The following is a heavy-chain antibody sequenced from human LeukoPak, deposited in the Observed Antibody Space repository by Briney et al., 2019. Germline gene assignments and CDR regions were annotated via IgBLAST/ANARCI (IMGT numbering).Heavy chain of an antibody. CDR1: GFTFSSYG. Sequence: GGSLRLSCAASGFTFSSYGMHWVRQAPGKGLEWVAFIRYDGSNKYYADSVKGRFTISRDNSKNTLYLQMNSLRAEDTAVYYCAKGTGYCTNGVCILDYWGQGTLVTVSS. J-gene: IGHJ4*02. CDR2: IRYDGSNK. V-gene: IGHV3-30*02. CDR3: AKGTGYCTNGVCILDY. D-gene: IGHD2-8*01.